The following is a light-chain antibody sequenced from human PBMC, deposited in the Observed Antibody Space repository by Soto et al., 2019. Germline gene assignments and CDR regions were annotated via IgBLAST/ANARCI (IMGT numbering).Light chain of an antibody. CDR3: QQYGRPPIT. V-gene: IGKV3-20*01. CDR1: QSVTSNH. J-gene: IGKJ5*01. Sequence: EIVLTQSPGTLSLSPGERATLSCRASQSVTSNHLVWYQQKPGQAPRPLIFGASIRATGIPDRFSGSGSGTDFTLTINRLEPEDFAVYYCQQYGRPPITFGQGTRLEIK. CDR2: GAS.